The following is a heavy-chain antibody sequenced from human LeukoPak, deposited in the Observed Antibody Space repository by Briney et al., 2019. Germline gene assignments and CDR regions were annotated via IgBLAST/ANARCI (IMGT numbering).Heavy chain of an antibody. Sequence: SETLSLTCTVSGGSISSYYWSWIRQPAGKGLEWIGRIYTSGSTNYNPSLKSRVTISVDTSKNQFSLKLSSVTAADTAVYYCARGRSSWYPLSGAFDIWGQGTMVTVSS. CDR1: GGSISSYY. CDR2: IYTSGST. D-gene: IGHD6-13*01. CDR3: ARGRSSWYPLSGAFDI. V-gene: IGHV4-4*07. J-gene: IGHJ3*02.